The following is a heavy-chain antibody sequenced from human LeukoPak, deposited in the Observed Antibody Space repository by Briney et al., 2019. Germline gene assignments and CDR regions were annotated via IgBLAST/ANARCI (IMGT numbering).Heavy chain of an antibody. D-gene: IGHD3-22*01. J-gene: IGHJ4*02. CDR3: ARDPYYYDSSGYYPLIYFDY. CDR1: NYSITNNYY. Sequence: PSETLSLTCTVSNYSITNNYYWGWIQQPPGKGLEWIGSIHHSGITYYTPSLESRVTISLDTSKNQFSLSLYSVTAADTAVYYCARDPYYYDSSGYYPLIYFDYWGQGTLVTVSS. V-gene: IGHV4-38-2*02. CDR2: IHHSGIT.